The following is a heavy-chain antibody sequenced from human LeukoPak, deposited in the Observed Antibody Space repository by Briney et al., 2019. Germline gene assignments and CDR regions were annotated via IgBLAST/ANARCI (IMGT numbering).Heavy chain of an antibody. CDR1: GYTYTGYY. Sequence: ASVKVSCKDSGYTYTGYYMHCVRQAPGQGLEWMGWINPNSGGTNYAQKFQGRVTMTRDTSISTAYMELSRLRSDDTAVYYCAHIGTPYVDYWGQGTLVTVSS. V-gene: IGHV1-2*02. CDR3: AHIGTPYVDY. J-gene: IGHJ4*02. D-gene: IGHD5-12*01. CDR2: INPNSGGT.